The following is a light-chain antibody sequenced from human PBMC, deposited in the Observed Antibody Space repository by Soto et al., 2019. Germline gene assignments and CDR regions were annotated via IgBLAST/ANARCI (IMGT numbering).Light chain of an antibody. CDR2: EVS. CDR3: SSYKSSSTTYV. Sequence: QSALTQPASVSGSPGQSITISCTGTSSDVGGYNYVSWYQQHPGKAPKLMIYEVSNRPSGVSNRFSGSKSGNTASLTISGLQAEDEADDYCSSYKSSSTTYVFGTGTKLTVL. CDR1: SSDVGGYNY. J-gene: IGLJ1*01. V-gene: IGLV2-14*01.